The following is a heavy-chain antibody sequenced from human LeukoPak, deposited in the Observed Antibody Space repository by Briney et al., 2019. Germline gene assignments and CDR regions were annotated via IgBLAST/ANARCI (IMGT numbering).Heavy chain of an antibody. CDR1: GFTFSSYA. Sequence: AGGSLRLSCAASGFTFSSYAMSWVRQAPGKGLEWVSGISWNSGSIGYADSVKGRFTISRDNAKNSLYLQMNSLRAEDTALYYCAKGPGYYYDSSGYYGDWGQGTLVTVSS. J-gene: IGHJ4*02. CDR2: ISWNSGSI. V-gene: IGHV3-9*01. D-gene: IGHD3-22*01. CDR3: AKGPGYYYDSSGYYGD.